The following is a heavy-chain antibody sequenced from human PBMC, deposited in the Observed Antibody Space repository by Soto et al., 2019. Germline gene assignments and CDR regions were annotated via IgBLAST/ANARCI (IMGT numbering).Heavy chain of an antibody. Sequence: SETLSLTCAVYGGSFSGYYWSWIRQPPGKGLEWIGEINHSGSTNYNPSLKSRVTISVDTSKNQFSLKLSSVTAADTAVYYCARAGYGDYHDAFDIWGQGTMVTV. CDR3: ARAGYGDYHDAFDI. CDR2: INHSGST. V-gene: IGHV4-34*01. J-gene: IGHJ3*02. D-gene: IGHD4-17*01. CDR1: GGSFSGYY.